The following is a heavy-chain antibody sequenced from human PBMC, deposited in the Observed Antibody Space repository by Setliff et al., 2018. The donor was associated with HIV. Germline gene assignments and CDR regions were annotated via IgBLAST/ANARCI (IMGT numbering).Heavy chain of an antibody. Sequence: SETLSLTCTVSGGSISFGNYYWSWIRQPAGKGLEWIGRIYISGSTKYNPSLKSRVTISLDTPKNQFSLKLKSVTAADTAVYYCARDGETTVMGDAFDIWGQGTMVTVSS. J-gene: IGHJ3*02. CDR2: IYISGST. CDR1: GGSISFGNYY. V-gene: IGHV4-61*02. CDR3: ARDGETTVMGDAFDI. D-gene: IGHD4-4*01.